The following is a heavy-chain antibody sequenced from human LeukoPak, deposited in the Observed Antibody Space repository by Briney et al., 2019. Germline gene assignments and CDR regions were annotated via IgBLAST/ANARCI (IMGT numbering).Heavy chain of an antibody. CDR1: GGSISSSSYY. J-gene: IGHJ4*02. CDR2: IYYSGST. D-gene: IGHD4-23*01. V-gene: IGHV4-39*07. CDR3: AREETLTPGVDY. Sequence: SETLSLTCTVSGGSISSSSYYWGWLRQPPGKGLEWIVSIYYSGSTYYNPSLKSRVTISVDTSNNQFSLKLSSVTAADTAVYYCAREETLTPGVDYWGQGTLVTVSS.